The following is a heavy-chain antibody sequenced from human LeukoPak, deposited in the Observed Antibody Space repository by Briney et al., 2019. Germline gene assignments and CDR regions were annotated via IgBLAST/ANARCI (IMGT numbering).Heavy chain of an antibody. J-gene: IGHJ4*02. Sequence: PGGSLTLSCAASGFTFSSYWMHWVRQAPGKGLVWVSRINSDGSSTSYADSVKGRFTISRDDSKNTLYLQMNSLRAEDTAVYYCAKGQNYFGSGSRPDYWGQGTLVTVSS. CDR2: INSDGSST. CDR3: AKGQNYFGSGSRPDY. CDR1: GFTFSSYW. V-gene: IGHV3-74*01. D-gene: IGHD3-10*01.